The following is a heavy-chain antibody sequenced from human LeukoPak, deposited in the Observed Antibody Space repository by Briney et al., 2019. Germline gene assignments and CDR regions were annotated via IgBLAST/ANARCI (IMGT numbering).Heavy chain of an antibody. CDR2: INHSGST. V-gene: IGHV4-34*01. J-gene: IGHJ3*02. Sequence: ASETLSLTCAVYGGSFSGYYWSWIRQPPGKGLEWIGEINHSGSTNYNPSLKSRVTISVDTSKNQFSLKLSSVTAADTAVYFCARGPYSYDSSGAFDIWGQGQWSPSLQ. CDR3: ARGPYSYDSSGAFDI. D-gene: IGHD3-22*01. CDR1: GGSFSGYY.